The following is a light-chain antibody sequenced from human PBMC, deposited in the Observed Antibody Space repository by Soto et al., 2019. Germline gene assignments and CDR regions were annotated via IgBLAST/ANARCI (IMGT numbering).Light chain of an antibody. V-gene: IGKV3-20*01. CDR1: QSVSSN. J-gene: IGKJ5*01. CDR2: GSF. Sequence: EIVMTQSPATLSVSPGERATLSCRASQSVSSNLAWYQQKPGQAPRLLIYGSFSRATGIPDRFSGSGSGTDFTLTISRLEPEDFAVYYCQQYGSLITFGQGTRLEI. CDR3: QQYGSLIT.